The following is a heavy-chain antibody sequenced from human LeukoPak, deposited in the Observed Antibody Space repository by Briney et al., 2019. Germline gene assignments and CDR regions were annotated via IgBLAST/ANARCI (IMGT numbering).Heavy chain of an antibody. V-gene: IGHV3-30*18. J-gene: IGHJ4*02. Sequence: PGRSLRLSCAASGFTFSSYGMHWVRQAPGKGLEWVAVISYDGSNKYYADSVKGRFTISRDNSKNTLYLQMNSLRAEDTAVYYCANPIVGATTGVDYWGQGTLVTVSS. CDR1: GFTFSSYG. CDR3: ANPIVGATTGVDY. CDR2: ISYDGSNK. D-gene: IGHD1-26*01.